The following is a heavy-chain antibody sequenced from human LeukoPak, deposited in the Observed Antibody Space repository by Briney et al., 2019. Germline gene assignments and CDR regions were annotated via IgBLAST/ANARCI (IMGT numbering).Heavy chain of an antibody. CDR3: AREGGDQVTAFDY. Sequence: SETLSLTCTVSGGSICSSSYYWGWIRQPPGKGLEWIGSIYYSGSTYYNPSLKSRVTISVDTSKNQFSLKLSSVTAADTAVYYCAREGGDQVTAFDYWGQGTLVTVSS. CDR2: IYYSGST. J-gene: IGHJ4*02. CDR1: GGSICSSSYY. D-gene: IGHD2-21*02. V-gene: IGHV4-39*07.